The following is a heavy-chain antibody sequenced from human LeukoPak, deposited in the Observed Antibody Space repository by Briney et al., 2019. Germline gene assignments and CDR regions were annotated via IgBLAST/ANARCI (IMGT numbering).Heavy chain of an antibody. CDR3: AKDYNYYDSSGYFDY. V-gene: IGHV3-23*01. CDR1: GFTISNYA. Sequence: GGSLRLSCAASGFTISNYAMSWVRQAPGKGLEWVSAISGSGGSTYYADSVKGRFTISRDNSKNTLYLQMNSLRAEDTAVYYCAKDYNYYDSSGYFDYWGQGTLVTVSS. D-gene: IGHD3-22*01. CDR2: ISGSGGST. J-gene: IGHJ4*02.